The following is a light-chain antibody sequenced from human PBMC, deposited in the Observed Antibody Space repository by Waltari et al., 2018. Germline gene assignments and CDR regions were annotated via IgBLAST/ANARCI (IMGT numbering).Light chain of an antibody. CDR1: QNINKW. CDR3: QEYNSYSPT. J-gene: IGKJ4*01. V-gene: IGKV1-5*03. Sequence: DIQMTQSPSTLSAFVGDRVTITCRASQNINKWLAWYQQKPGKAPKLLIYKASSVESGVPSRFSGSGSGTEFTLTITNLQPDDFATYYCQEYNSYSPTFGGGTKVDIK. CDR2: KAS.